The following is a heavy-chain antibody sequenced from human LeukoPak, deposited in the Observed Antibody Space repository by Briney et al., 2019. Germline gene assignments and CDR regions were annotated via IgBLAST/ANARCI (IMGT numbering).Heavy chain of an antibody. CDR3: ARIGGGITGPFDY. Sequence: PSETLSLTCTVSGYSISSGYYWGWIRQPPGKGLEWIGSIYHSGSTYYNPSLKSRVTIPVDTSKNQFSLKLSSVTAADTAVYYCARIGGGITGPFDYWGQGTLVTVSS. D-gene: IGHD1-20*01. CDR2: IYHSGST. CDR1: GYSISSGYY. V-gene: IGHV4-38-2*02. J-gene: IGHJ4*02.